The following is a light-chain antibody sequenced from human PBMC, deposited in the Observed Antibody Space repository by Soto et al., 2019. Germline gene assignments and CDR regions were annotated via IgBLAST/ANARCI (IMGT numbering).Light chain of an antibody. J-gene: IGLJ2*01. CDR2: STN. V-gene: IGLV1-44*01. CDR1: SSNIGSNS. CDR3: AAWDDSLNGEVV. Sequence: QSVLTQPPSASGTPGQRVTISCSGSSSNIGSNSVNWYQQLPGTAPKLLIYSTNQRPSGVPDRLSGSKSDTSASLAISGLQSEDEADYYCAAWDDSLNGEVVFGGGTKVTVL.